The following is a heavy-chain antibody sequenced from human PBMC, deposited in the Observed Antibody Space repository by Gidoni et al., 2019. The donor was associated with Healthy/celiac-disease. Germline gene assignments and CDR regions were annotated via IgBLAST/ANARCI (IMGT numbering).Heavy chain of an antibody. Sequence: QITLKESGPTLVKPTQTLTLTCTFSGFSLSTSGVGVGWIRQPPGKALEWLALIYWDDDKRYSPSLKSRLTITKDTSKNQVVLTMTNMDPVDTATYYCAHASEQWLVLGRGFGYWGQGTLVTVSS. V-gene: IGHV2-5*02. CDR2: IYWDDDK. CDR3: AHASEQWLVLGRGFGY. J-gene: IGHJ4*02. D-gene: IGHD6-19*01. CDR1: GFSLSTSGVG.